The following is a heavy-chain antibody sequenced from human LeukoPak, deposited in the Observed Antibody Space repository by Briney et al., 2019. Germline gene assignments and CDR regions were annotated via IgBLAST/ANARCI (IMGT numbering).Heavy chain of an antibody. CDR2: IIPIFGTA. Sequence: GNSVKVSCKTSGYTFTNYGISWVRQAPGQGLEWMGRIIPIFGTANYAQKFQGRVTITTDESTSTAYMELSSLRSEDTAVYYCAKTYYYGSGRGYFDYWGQGTLVTVSS. V-gene: IGHV1-69*05. D-gene: IGHD3-10*01. CDR1: GYTFTNYG. CDR3: AKTYYYGSGRGYFDY. J-gene: IGHJ4*02.